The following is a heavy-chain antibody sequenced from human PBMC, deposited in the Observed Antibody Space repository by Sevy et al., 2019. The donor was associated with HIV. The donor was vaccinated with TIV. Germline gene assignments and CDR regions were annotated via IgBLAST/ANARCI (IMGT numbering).Heavy chain of an antibody. D-gene: IGHD3-16*01. V-gene: IGHV3-30*02. CDR1: GFSFSSYG. CDR3: VKEGGGEGGDH. J-gene: IGHJ4*02. CDR2: IQYDGSNK. Sequence: GGSLRLSCAASGFSFSSYGMHWVRQAPGKGLEWMSYIQYDGSNKDYADSMKGRFTISRDNSKNKLYLQMNSLRVEDTVVFYWVKEGGGEGGDHWGQGTLVTVSS.